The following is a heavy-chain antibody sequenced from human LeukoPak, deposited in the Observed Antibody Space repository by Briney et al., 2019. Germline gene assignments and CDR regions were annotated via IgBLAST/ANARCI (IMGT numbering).Heavy chain of an antibody. Sequence: PGGSLRLSCAASGFTFSSYAMSWVRQAPGKGLEWVSSISSSSSYIYYADSVKGRFTISRDNAKNSPYLQMNSLRAEDTAVYYCGCDSSGYSIDYWGQGTLVTVSS. V-gene: IGHV3-21*01. D-gene: IGHD3-22*01. CDR2: ISSSSSYI. CDR3: GCDSSGYSIDY. CDR1: GFTFSSYA. J-gene: IGHJ4*02.